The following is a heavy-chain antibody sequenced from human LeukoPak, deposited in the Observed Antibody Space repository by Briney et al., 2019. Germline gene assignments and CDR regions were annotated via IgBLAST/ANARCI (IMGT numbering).Heavy chain of an antibody. J-gene: IGHJ4*02. Sequence: GGSLRLSCAGSGFTFSSYAMSWVRQAPGKGREGVSAISGSGGSTHYADCVKGRFTISRHKPKNTLYLQMNSLRAEDTAVYYCARGHNILAGSYSLFDSWGRGTLVTVSS. CDR1: GFTFSSYA. CDR2: ISGSGGST. CDR3: ARGHNILAGSYSLFDS. D-gene: IGHD3-9*01. V-gene: IGHV3-23*01.